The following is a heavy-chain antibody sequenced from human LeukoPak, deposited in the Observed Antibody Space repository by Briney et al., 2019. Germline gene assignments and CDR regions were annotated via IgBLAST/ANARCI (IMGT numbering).Heavy chain of an antibody. Sequence: SQTLSLTCTVSGGSINSGGYYWSWIRQHPGKGLEWIGYIYYSGSTYYNPSLKSRVTISVDTSKNQFSLKLSSVTAADTAVYYCTRDTMVRGVPHYGMDVWGQGTTVTVSS. V-gene: IGHV4-31*03. J-gene: IGHJ6*02. D-gene: IGHD3-10*01. CDR1: GGSINSGGYY. CDR2: IYYSGST. CDR3: TRDTMVRGVPHYGMDV.